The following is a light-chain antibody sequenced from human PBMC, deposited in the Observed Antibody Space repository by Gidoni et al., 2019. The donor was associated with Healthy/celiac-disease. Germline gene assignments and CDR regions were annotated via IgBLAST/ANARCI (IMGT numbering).Light chain of an antibody. CDR3: QVWDSSSDPPYV. J-gene: IGLJ1*01. CDR1: NIGSKS. CDR2: DDS. V-gene: IGLV3-21*02. Sequence: SYVLTQPPSVSVAPGQTARITCGGNNIGSKSVHWYQQKPGQGPVLVVYDDSARPSGIPERFSGSNSGNTATLTISRVEAGDEADYYCQVWDSSSDPPYVFGTGTKVTVL.